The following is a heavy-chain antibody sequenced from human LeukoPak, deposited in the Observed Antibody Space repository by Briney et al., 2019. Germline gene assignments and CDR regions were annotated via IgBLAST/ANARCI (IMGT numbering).Heavy chain of an antibody. D-gene: IGHD6-19*01. J-gene: IGHJ6*04. V-gene: IGHV1-24*01. CDR2: FDPEDGET. CDR3: ATGESSGVYYYYGMDV. CDR1: GYTLTELS. Sequence: ASVKVSCKVSGYTLTELSMHWVRQAPGKGLEWMGGFDPEDGETIYAQKFQGRVTMTEDTSTDTAYMELSSLRSEDTAVYYRATGESSGVYYYYGMDVWGKGTTVTVSS.